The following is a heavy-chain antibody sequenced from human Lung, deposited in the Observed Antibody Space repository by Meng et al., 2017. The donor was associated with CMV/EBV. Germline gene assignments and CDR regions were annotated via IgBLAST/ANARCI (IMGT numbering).Heavy chain of an antibody. Sequence: GGSLRLSCAASGFTFSSYAMSWVRQAPGKGLEWVSGITGSGGSTYYADSVKGRFTISRDNSKNTLYLQMNSLRAEDTAVYYCAKAGSSSSYSSSWYNGLDDWGQGXLVTVSS. CDR2: ITGSGGST. CDR1: GFTFSSYA. V-gene: IGHV3-23*01. D-gene: IGHD6-13*01. J-gene: IGHJ4*02. CDR3: AKAGSSSSYSSSWYNGLDD.